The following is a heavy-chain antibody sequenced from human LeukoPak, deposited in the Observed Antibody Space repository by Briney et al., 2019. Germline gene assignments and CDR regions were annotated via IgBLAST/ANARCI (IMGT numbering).Heavy chain of an antibody. V-gene: IGHV1-2*02. CDR1: GYTFTGYY. D-gene: IGHD5-18*01. CDR3: ARGYTYGDY. CDR2: INPNSGGT. J-gene: IGHJ4*02. Sequence: GASVKVSCKASGYTFTGYYMHWVRQAPGQGLEWMGWINPNSGGTNYAQKFQGRVTMTRDTSSSTVNMELSSLRSEDTAVYYCARGYTYGDYWGQGTLVTVSS.